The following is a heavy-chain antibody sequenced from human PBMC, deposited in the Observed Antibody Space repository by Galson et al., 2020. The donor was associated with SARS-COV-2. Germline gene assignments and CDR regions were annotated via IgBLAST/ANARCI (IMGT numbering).Heavy chain of an antibody. CDR2: VYPSGTT. J-gene: IGHJ2*01. Sequence: SETLSLTCTVSGYSVSPTNYSGWVRQPPGRGLEWIGSVYPSGTTYYNPSLKSRVTISVDTSRNQFSLRLDSVTAADTALYYCARQGVNMIVLVTVPGWYFDLWGRGTLVTVSS. CDR1: GYSVSPTNY. CDR3: ARQGVNMIVLVTVPGWYFDL. D-gene: IGHD3-22*01. V-gene: IGHV4-38-2*02.